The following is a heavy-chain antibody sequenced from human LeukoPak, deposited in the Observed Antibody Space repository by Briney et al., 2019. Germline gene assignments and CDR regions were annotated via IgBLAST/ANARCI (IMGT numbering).Heavy chain of an antibody. CDR2: IIPMVGLA. V-gene: IGHV1-69*04. Sequence: SVKVSCKASGYSFSYFGINWVRQAPGQGLEWMGRIIPMVGLAKYAQKFQGKVTLIADKSTNTAYLELSNVTSEDTAVYFCTRGGRDTSAEYFQHWGQGTLVTVSS. CDR3: TRGGRDTSAEYFQH. CDR1: GYSFSYFG. J-gene: IGHJ1*01. D-gene: IGHD5-18*01.